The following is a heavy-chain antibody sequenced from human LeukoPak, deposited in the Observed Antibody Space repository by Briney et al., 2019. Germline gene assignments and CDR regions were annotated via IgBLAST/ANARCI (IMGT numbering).Heavy chain of an antibody. V-gene: IGHV3-11*05. D-gene: IGHD2-21*02. CDR2: ITSESIP. J-gene: IGHJ5*01. CDR3: ARGGCGGGNCYSGTGWFES. Sequence: GGSLRLTCEASGFLFHDYYMSWVRRTPGKGLEWIAYITSESIPQYADSVRGRFTISRDNAQSSVSLQMDSLRAEDTAVYYCARGGCGGGNCYSGTGWFESWGQGALVIVST. CDR1: GFLFHDYY.